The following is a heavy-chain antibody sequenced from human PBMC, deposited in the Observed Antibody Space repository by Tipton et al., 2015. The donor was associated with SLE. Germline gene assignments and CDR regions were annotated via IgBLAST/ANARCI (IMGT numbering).Heavy chain of an antibody. D-gene: IGHD6-19*01. CDR3: ASRRGGSSGWYYGMDV. CDR1: EDTFSTYA. CDR2: IIPFLDVT. J-gene: IGHJ6*02. Sequence: QLVQSGPEVKKPGSSVRVSCKTSEDTFSTYALTWVRQAPGQGLEWMGGIIPFLDVTNSAQKFQGRVTMTTDTSTSTAYMELRSLRSDDTAVYYCASRRGGSSGWYYGMDVWGQGTTVTVSS. V-gene: IGHV1-69*09.